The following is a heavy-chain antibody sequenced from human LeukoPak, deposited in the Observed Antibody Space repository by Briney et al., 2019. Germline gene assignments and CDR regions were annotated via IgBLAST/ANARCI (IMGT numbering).Heavy chain of an antibody. CDR2: MNPNSGNT. CDR3: ARGLDSSPFDY. Sequence: ASVKVSCKXSGYTFTSYDINWVRQATGQGLEWMGWMNPNSGNTGYAQKFQGRVTITRNTSISTAYMELSSLRSEDTAVYYCARGLDSSPFDYWGQGTLVTVSS. D-gene: IGHD3-22*01. V-gene: IGHV1-8*03. J-gene: IGHJ4*02. CDR1: GYTFTSYD.